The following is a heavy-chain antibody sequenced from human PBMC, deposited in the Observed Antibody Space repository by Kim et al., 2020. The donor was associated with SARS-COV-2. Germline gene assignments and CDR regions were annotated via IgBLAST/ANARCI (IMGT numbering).Heavy chain of an antibody. CDR1: GFTFSSYS. J-gene: IGHJ4*02. CDR2: ISSSSSYI. Sequence: GGSLRLSCAASGFTFSSYSMNWVRQAPGKGLEWVSSISSSSSYIYYADSVKGRFTISRDNAKNSLYLQMNSLRAEDTAVYYCARDGYCSGGSCPREDYWGQGTLVTVSS. V-gene: IGHV3-21*01. D-gene: IGHD2-15*01. CDR3: ARDGYCSGGSCPREDY.